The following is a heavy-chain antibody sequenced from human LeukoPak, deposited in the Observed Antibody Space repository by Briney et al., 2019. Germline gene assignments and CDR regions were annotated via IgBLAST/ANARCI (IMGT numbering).Heavy chain of an antibody. J-gene: IGHJ4*02. V-gene: IGHV4-59*01. Sequence: ASETLSLTCTVSGGSISNYYWSWIRQSPEKGLEWIGYVYYSGTTNYNPSLKSRVTISVDTSKNQFSLKLNSVTAADTAVYYCARDRGLWFGELLDYWGPGTLVTVPS. CDR1: GGSISNYY. CDR2: VYYSGTT. CDR3: ARDRGLWFGELLDY. D-gene: IGHD3-10*01.